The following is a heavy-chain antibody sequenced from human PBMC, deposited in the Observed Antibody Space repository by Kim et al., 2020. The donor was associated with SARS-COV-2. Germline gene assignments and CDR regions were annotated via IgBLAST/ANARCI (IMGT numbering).Heavy chain of an antibody. D-gene: IGHD3-22*01. Sequence: FTISRDNAKNTLYLQMNSLRAEDTAVYYCAREGQGDYDSSGYYYDYFDYWGQGTLVTVSS. CDR3: AREGQGDYDSSGYYYDYFDY. V-gene: IGHV3-30*07. J-gene: IGHJ4*02.